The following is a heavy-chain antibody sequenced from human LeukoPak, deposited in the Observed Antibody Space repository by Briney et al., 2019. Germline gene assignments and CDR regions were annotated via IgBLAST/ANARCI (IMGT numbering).Heavy chain of an antibody. CDR3: ARVRRSDCSSTSCPEGSWFDP. Sequence: SETLSLTCTVSGGSISSYYWSWTRQPAGKGLEWIGYIYHSGSTYYNPSLKSRVTISVDRSKNQFSLKLSSVTAADTAVCYCARVRRSDCSSTSCPEGSWFDPWGQGTLVTVSS. CDR1: GGSISSYY. CDR2: IYHSGST. J-gene: IGHJ5*02. V-gene: IGHV4-59*06. D-gene: IGHD2-2*01.